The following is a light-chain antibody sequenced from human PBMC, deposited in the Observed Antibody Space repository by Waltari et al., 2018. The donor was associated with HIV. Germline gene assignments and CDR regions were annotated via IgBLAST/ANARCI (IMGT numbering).Light chain of an antibody. J-gene: IGLJ1*01. V-gene: IGLV2-23*02. CDR3: CSCPRSGIRYV. CDR2: EVT. Sequence: QSALTQPASVSGSPGQSITISCTGTSSNVGSDYLVPGYQQHPGEAPKLIIYEVTKRPSGVSNRFSGSKSGNTASLTISGLQAEDEADYYCCSCPRSGIRYVFGTGTKVTVL. CDR1: SSNVGSDYL.